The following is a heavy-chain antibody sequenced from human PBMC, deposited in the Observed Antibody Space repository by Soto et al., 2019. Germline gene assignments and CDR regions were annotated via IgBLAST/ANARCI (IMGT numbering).Heavy chain of an antibody. V-gene: IGHV3-23*01. D-gene: IGHD3-10*01. CDR2: ISGSGGST. CDR1: GFTVSSNY. CDR3: AKVAGSGENYYYYGMDV. J-gene: IGHJ6*02. Sequence: GESLKISCAASGFTVSSNYMSWVRQAPGKGLEWVSVISGSGGSTYYADSVKGRFTISRDNSKNTLYLQMNSLRAEDTAVYYCAKVAGSGENYYYYGMDVWGQGTTVTVSS.